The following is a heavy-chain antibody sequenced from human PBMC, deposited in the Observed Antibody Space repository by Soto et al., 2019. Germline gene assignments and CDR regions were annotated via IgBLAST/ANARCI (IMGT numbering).Heavy chain of an antibody. J-gene: IGHJ5*02. CDR3: ARELHMISVVWVDA. CDR2: ITAGDGKT. D-gene: IGHD3-16*01. V-gene: IGHV1-3*01. Sequence: QVHLVQSGAEVKKPGASVKVSCKASGYNFTQYTIHWVRQAPGQRLEWMGWITAGDGKTKYSKKLQTRVTIRSDVSATTVYMHLNILGSADTAVDVCARELHMISVVWVDAWGRGPLVIVSS. CDR1: GYNFTQYT.